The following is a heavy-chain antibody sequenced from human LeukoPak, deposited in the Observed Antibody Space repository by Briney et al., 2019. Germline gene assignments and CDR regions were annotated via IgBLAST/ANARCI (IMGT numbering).Heavy chain of an antibody. D-gene: IGHD3-10*01. CDR2: INTNGDTT. J-gene: IGHJ3*02. CDR3: VKDRSGTYAFDI. Sequence: GGSLRLSCSASGFXFSNYAIHWVRQAPGKGLEYVSSINTNGDTTNCADSVKGRFTISRDNSKNTLYLQMSSLRAEDTAVYYCVKDRSGTYAFDIWGRGTMVTVSS. V-gene: IGHV3-64D*09. CDR1: GFXFSNYA.